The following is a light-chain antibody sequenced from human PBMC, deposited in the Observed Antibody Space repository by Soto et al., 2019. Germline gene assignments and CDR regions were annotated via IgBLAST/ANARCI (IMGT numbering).Light chain of an antibody. Sequence: EIVLTQSPAPLSLSPGERSTLSCRASQSVSSYLAWYQQKPGQAPRLLIYDASNRATGIPARFSGSGSGTDFTLTISSLEPEDFAVYYCQQRSNWPPVFGQGTKVDI. V-gene: IGKV3-11*01. CDR2: DAS. CDR1: QSVSSY. J-gene: IGKJ1*01. CDR3: QQRSNWPPV.